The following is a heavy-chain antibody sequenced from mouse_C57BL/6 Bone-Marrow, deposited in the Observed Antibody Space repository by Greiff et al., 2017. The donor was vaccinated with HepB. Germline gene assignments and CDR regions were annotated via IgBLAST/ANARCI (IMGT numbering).Heavy chain of an antibody. CDR3: ARGLLRYFDV. CDR1: GFTFSSYA. V-gene: IGHV5-4*01. Sequence: DVHLVESGGDLVKPGGSLKLSCAASGFTFSSYAMSWVRQTPEKRLEWVATISDGGSYTYYPDNVKGRFTISRDNAKNNLYLQMSHLKSEDTAMYYCARGLLRYFDVWGTGTTVTVSS. D-gene: IGHD2-10*01. CDR2: ISDGGSYT. J-gene: IGHJ1*03.